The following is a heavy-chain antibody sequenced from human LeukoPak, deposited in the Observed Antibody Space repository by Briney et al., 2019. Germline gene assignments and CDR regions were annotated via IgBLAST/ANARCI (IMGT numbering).Heavy chain of an antibody. CDR1: GFTFSSYA. D-gene: IGHD5-18*01. J-gene: IGHJ4*02. Sequence: PGGCLGLSCAASGFTFSSYAMHWVRQAPGKGLEWVAVISYDGSNKYYADSVKGRFTISRDNSKNTLYLQMNSLRAEDTAVYYCASMYVLGYSYGYYLDYWGQGTLVTVSS. CDR2: ISYDGSNK. CDR3: ASMYVLGYSYGYYLDY. V-gene: IGHV3-30*04.